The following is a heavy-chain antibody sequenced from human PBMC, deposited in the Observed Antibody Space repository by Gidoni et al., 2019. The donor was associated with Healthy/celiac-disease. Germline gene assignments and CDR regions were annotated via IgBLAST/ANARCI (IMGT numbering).Heavy chain of an antibody. CDR3: ARSGLRLGELSLAGYFQH. J-gene: IGHJ1*01. CDR2: IYYSGST. CDR1: GGSISSGDYY. V-gene: IGHV4-30-4*01. D-gene: IGHD3-16*02. Sequence: QVQLQESGPGLVKPSQTLSLTCTVSGGSISSGDYYWSWIRPPPGKGLEWIGYIYYSGSTYYNPSLKSRVTISVDTSKNQFSLKLSSVTAADTAVYYCARSGLRLGELSLAGYFQHWGQGTLATVSS.